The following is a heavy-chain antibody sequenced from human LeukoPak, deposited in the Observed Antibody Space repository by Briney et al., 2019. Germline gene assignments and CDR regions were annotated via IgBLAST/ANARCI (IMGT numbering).Heavy chain of an antibody. CDR3: ARNEGSSDFNY. D-gene: IGHD6-25*01. V-gene: IGHV4-4*02. Sequence: SETLSLTCAVSGGSISSNNWWTWVRQPPGKGLEWIGEIFHSGSTNYNPSLKSRVTISVDKSKNQFSLKVNSVTAADTAVYYCARNEGSSDFNYWGQGTLVTVSS. J-gene: IGHJ4*02. CDR1: GGSISSNNW. CDR2: IFHSGST.